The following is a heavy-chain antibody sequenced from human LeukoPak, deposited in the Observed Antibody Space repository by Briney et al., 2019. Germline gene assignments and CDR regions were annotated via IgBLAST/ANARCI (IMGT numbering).Heavy chain of an antibody. Sequence: KPGGSLRLSCAASGFTFRTYNMNWVRQAPGKGLEWVSTISSSSYYIYYADSVKGRFTISRDNAKNSLYLQMNSLRAEDTAVYYCARDRDDYPYYWGQGTLVTASS. CDR1: GFTFRTYN. J-gene: IGHJ4*02. CDR3: ARDRDDYPYY. D-gene: IGHD4-11*01. V-gene: IGHV3-21*01. CDR2: ISSSSYYI.